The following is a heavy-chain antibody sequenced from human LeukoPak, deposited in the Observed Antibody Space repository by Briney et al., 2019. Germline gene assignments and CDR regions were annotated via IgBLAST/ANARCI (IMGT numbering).Heavy chain of an antibody. D-gene: IGHD6-19*01. CDR3: AKDIRSSGWYYFDY. Sequence: GGSLRLSCAASGFTFSSYGMHWVRQAPGKGLEWVAVISYDGSNKYYADSVKGRFTISRDNAKNSLYLQMNSLRAEDTALYYCAKDIRSSGWYYFDYWGQGTLVTVSS. CDR1: GFTFSSYG. J-gene: IGHJ4*02. V-gene: IGHV3-30*18. CDR2: ISYDGSNK.